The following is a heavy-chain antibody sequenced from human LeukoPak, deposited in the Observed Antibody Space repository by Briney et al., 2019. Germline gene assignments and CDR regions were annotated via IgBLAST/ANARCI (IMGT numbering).Heavy chain of an antibody. V-gene: IGHV3-30*02. CDR3: AKERAQYTYGPYYFDY. CDR2: IRYDGSNK. Sequence: PGGSLRLSCAASGFTFSNYGMHWVRQAPGKGLEWVAFIRYDGSNKYYVDSMKGRFTISRDNSKSTLYPQMNSLSAEDTAVYYCAKERAQYTYGPYYFDYWGQGTLVTVSS. CDR1: GFTFSNYG. D-gene: IGHD5-18*01. J-gene: IGHJ4*02.